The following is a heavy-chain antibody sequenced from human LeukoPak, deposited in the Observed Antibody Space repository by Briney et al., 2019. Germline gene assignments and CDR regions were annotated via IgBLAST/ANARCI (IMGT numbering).Heavy chain of an antibody. D-gene: IGHD6-19*01. CDR3: AKAAQSFQWLVPGTDH. CDR1: GFIFSSYD. Sequence: GGSLRLSCAASGFIFSSYDMTWVRQFPGKGLEWVASIGGRGDKSHYADSVKGRFTISRDNSRKILYLQMSGLRVDDTAVYYCAKAAQSFQWLVPGTDHWGQGTPVTVPS. J-gene: IGHJ4*02. CDR2: IGGRGDKS. V-gene: IGHV3-23*01.